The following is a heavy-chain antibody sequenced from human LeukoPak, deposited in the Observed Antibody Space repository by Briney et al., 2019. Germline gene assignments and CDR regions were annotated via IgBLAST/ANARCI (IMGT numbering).Heavy chain of an antibody. J-gene: IGHJ2*01. D-gene: IGHD5-18*01. CDR1: GYSISSGYF. V-gene: IGHV4-38-2*02. CDR3: ARAPGYSYGYRYFDL. CDR2: IYHSGNT. Sequence: SETLSLTCTVSGYSISSGYFWGWIRQPPGKGLEWIGSIYHSGNTYYNSSLKSRVTISEDTSKNQFSLKLSFVTAADTAVFYCARAPGYSYGYRYFDLWGRGTLVTVSS.